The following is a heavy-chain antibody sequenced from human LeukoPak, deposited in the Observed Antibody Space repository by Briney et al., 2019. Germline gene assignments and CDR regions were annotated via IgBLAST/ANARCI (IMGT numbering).Heavy chain of an antibody. V-gene: IGHV3-48*03. CDR1: GFSFSSYE. J-gene: IGHJ4*02. CDR2: ISSTGSTI. Sequence: PGGSLRLSCAASGFSFSSYEMNWVRQAPGKGLEWVSYISSTGSTIYYADSVKGRFTISRDNAKNSLYLQMNSLRAEDTAVYYCARGFDYSNYGIFDYWGQGTLVTVSS. CDR3: ARGFDYSNYGIFDY. D-gene: IGHD4-11*01.